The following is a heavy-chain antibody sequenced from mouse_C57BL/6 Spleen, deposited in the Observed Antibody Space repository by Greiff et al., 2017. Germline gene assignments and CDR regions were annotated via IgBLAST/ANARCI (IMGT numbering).Heavy chain of an antibody. Sequence: QVHVKQPGAELVKPGASVKMSCKASGYTFTSYWITWVKQRPGQGLEWIGDIYPGSGSTNYNEKFKSKATLTVDTSSSTAYMQLSSLTSEDSAVYYCARRDSNGAMDYWGQGTSVTVSS. CDR1: GYTFTSYW. V-gene: IGHV1-55*01. CDR2: IYPGSGST. J-gene: IGHJ4*01. D-gene: IGHD2-5*01. CDR3: ARRDSNGAMDY.